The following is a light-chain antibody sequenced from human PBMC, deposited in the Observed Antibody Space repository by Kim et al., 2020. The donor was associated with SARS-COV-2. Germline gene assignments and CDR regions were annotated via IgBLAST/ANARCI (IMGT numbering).Light chain of an antibody. CDR1: QDINNY. V-gene: IGKV1-33*01. Sequence: SASVGSRVTITCRASQDINNYLSWYQQKPGKAPKLLISAASNLETGVPSRFSGSKSGTDFTFTISSLLPEDVGTYYCQQAATVPRTFGPGTNVEI. CDR3: QQAATVPRT. CDR2: AAS. J-gene: IGKJ3*01.